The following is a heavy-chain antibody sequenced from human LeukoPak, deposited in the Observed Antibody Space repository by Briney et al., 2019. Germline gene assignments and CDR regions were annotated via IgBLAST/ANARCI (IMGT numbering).Heavy chain of an antibody. D-gene: IGHD3-22*01. CDR3: ARDIAYDSSGYYSPHFDY. CDR2: IYSGGST. Sequence: PGGSLRLSCAASGVTVSSNYMSWVRQAPGKGLEWVSVIYSGGSTYYADSVKGRFTISKDNSKNTLYLQMNSLRAEDTAVYYCARDIAYDSSGYYSPHFDYWGQGTLVTVSS. CDR1: GVTVSSNY. J-gene: IGHJ4*02. V-gene: IGHV3-53*01.